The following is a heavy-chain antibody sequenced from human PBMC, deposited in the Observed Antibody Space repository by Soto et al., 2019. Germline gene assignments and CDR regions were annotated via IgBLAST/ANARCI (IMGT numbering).Heavy chain of an antibody. V-gene: IGHV6-1*01. CDR1: GDSVSSNSAA. J-gene: IGHJ6*02. CDR2: TYYRSKWYN. CDR3: ARDRKAGSYLPGKTYYYYYGMDV. D-gene: IGHD3-10*01. Sequence: SQTLSLTCAISGDSVSSNSAAWNWIRQSPSRGLEWLGRTYYRSKWYNDYAVSVKSRITINPDTSKNQFSLQLNSVTPEDTAVYYCARDRKAGSYLPGKTYYYYYGMDVWGQGTTVTV.